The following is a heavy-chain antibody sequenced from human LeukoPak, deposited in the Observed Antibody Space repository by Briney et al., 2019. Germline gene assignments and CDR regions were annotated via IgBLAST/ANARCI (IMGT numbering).Heavy chain of an antibody. CDR3: ARRCLQLWSQFDY. J-gene: IGHJ4*02. V-gene: IGHV4-34*01. CDR1: GGSFSGYY. CDR2: INHSGST. Sequence: SETLSLTCAVYGGSFSGYYWSWIRQPPGKGLEWIGEINHSGSTNYNPSLKSRVTISVDTSKNQFSLKLSSMTAADTAVYYCARRCLQLWSQFDYWGQGTLVTVSS. D-gene: IGHD5-18*01.